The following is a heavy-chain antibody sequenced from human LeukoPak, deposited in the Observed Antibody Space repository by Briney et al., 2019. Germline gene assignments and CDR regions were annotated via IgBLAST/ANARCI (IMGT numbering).Heavy chain of an antibody. J-gene: IGHJ4*02. CDR2: ISSSGITI. CDR3: AKRAYSSSSRIDY. D-gene: IGHD6-6*01. V-gene: IGHV3-11*01. Sequence: GGSLRLSCAASGFTFSDYYMTWIRQAPGKGLEWVSYISSSGITIYYADSVKGRFTISRDNSKNTLYLQMNSLRAEDTAVYYCAKRAYSSSSRIDYWGQGTLVTVSS. CDR1: GFTFSDYY.